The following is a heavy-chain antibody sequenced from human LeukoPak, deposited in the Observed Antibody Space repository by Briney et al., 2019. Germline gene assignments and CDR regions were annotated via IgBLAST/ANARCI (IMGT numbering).Heavy chain of an antibody. CDR2: INHSGRT. CDR3: ARGYRTYYYGSGSPLYFDY. CDR1: GGSFSGYY. D-gene: IGHD3-10*01. J-gene: IGHJ4*02. V-gene: IGHV4-34*01. Sequence: SETLSLTCAVYGGSFSGYYWSWIRQPPGKGLEWIGEINHSGRTNYNPSLKSRVTISVDTSKNQFSLKLSSVTAADTAVYYCARGYRTYYYGSGSPLYFDYWGQGTLVPVSS.